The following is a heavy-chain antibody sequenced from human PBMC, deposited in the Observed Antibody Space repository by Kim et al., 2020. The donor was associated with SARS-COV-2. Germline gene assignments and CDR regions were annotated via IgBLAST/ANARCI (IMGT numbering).Heavy chain of an antibody. CDR2: IYYSGST. Sequence: SETLSLTCTVSGGSISSYYWSWIRQPPGKGLEWIGYIYYSGSTNYNPSLKSRVTISVDTSKNQFSLKLSSVTAADTAVYYCARSDPYWYFDLWGRGTLVTVSS. J-gene: IGHJ2*01. D-gene: IGHD2-21*01. CDR3: ARSDPYWYFDL. V-gene: IGHV4-59*01. CDR1: GGSISSYY.